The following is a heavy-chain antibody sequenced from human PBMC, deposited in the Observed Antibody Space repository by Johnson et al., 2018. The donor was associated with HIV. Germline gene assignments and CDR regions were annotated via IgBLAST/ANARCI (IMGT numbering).Heavy chain of an antibody. J-gene: IGHJ3*02. D-gene: IGHD4-23*01. Sequence: VQLVESGGGLVQPGGSLRLSCAASGFTFSSYWMSWVRQAPGKGLEWVANIKQDGSEKSYVDSVKGRFTISRDNAKNSLYLQMNSLRAEDTAVYYCARPTTVEKGEDAFDIWGQGTMVTVSS. CDR2: IKQDGSEK. V-gene: IGHV3-7*05. CDR3: ARPTTVEKGEDAFDI. CDR1: GFTFSSYW.